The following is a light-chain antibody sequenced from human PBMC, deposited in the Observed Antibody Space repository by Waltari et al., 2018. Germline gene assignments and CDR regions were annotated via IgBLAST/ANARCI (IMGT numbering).Light chain of an antibody. CDR3: RQYHNWPPLT. CDR2: GAS. Sequence: EIVMTQSPATLSVSPGERATLSCRASQSVSNDLAWYQQKPGQTPRLLIYGASLRATDVPPWLRGGGSGTEFTLTISGLQSEDFAVYYCRQYHNWPPLTFGGGTKVEIK. CDR1: QSVSND. J-gene: IGKJ4*02. V-gene: IGKV3-15*01.